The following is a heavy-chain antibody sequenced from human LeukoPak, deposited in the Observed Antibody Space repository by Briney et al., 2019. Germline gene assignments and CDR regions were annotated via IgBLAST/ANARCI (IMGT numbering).Heavy chain of an antibody. V-gene: IGHV1-3*01. CDR3: ARDPPRYDFWRGMDV. J-gene: IGHJ6*02. D-gene: IGHD3-3*01. CDR2: INAGNGNT. CDR1: GYTFTSYA. Sequence: ASVKVSCKASGYTFTSYAMHWVRQAPGQRLEWMGWINAGNGNTKYSQKFQGRVTMTRDTSTSTVYMELSSLRSEDTAVYYCARDPPRYDFWRGMDVWGQGTTVTVSS.